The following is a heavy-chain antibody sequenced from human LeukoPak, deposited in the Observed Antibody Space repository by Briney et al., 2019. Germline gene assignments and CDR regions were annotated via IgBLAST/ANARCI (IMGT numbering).Heavy chain of an antibody. CDR3: ASHIVATTEEYFQH. CDR2: ISSSSSYT. J-gene: IGHJ1*01. Sequence: PGESLRLSCAASGFTFSDYYMSWIRQAPGKGLEWVSYISSSSSYTNYADSVKGRFTISRDNAKNSLYLQMNSLRAEDTAVYYCASHIVATTEEYFQHWGQGTLVTVSS. V-gene: IGHV3-11*06. CDR1: GFTFSDYY. D-gene: IGHD5-12*01.